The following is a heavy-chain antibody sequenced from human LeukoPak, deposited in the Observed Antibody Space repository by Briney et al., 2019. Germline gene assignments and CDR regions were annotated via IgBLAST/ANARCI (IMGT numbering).Heavy chain of an antibody. J-gene: IGHJ5*02. CDR1: GGSISSYY. D-gene: IGHD5-18*01. V-gene: IGHV4-59*01. CDR2: IYYSGST. CDR3: ARDVQLWYNWFDP. Sequence: PSETLSLTCTVSGGSISSYYWSWIRQPPGKGLEWIGYIYYSGSTNYNPSLKSRVIISVDTSKNQFSLKLSSVTAADTAVYYCARDVQLWYNWFDPWGQGTLVTVSS.